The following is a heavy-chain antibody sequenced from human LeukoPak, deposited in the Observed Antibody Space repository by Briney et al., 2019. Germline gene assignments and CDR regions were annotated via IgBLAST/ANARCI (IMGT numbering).Heavy chain of an antibody. CDR1: GFTFSSYS. V-gene: IGHV3-21*01. D-gene: IGHD5-24*01. J-gene: IGHJ4*02. CDR2: ISSSSSYI. Sequence: GGSLRLSCAASGFTFSSYSMNWVRQAPGKGLEWVSSISSSSSYIYYADSVKGRFTISRDNAKNTLYLQMNSLRAEDTAVYYCARVTGGYNLVDYWGQGTLVTVSS. CDR3: ARVTGGYNLVDY.